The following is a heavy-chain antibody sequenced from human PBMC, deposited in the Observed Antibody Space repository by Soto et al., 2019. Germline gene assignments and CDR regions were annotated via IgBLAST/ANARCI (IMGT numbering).Heavy chain of an antibody. CDR3: AKSPRGEMATD. J-gene: IGHJ4*02. CDR1: GNTFINYI. CDR2: INTYNGMT. Sequence: QVQLVQSGGEVKKPGASVTVSCKPSGNTFINYITTWLRKAPGQGLEWMAWINTYNGMTDYAQRFQGRVTMTRDTSTSTAYMELRNLGSDDTAVYFCAKSPRGEMATDWGQGTLVTVSS. V-gene: IGHV1-18*04. D-gene: IGHD5-12*01.